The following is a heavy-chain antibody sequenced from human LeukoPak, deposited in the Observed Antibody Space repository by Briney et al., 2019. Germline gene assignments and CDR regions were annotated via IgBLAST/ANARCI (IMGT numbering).Heavy chain of an antibody. CDR2: LSNDAVNK. D-gene: IGHD3-9*01. J-gene: IGHJ4*02. CDR1: GFIFSNYG. V-gene: IGHV3-30*03. CDR3: ARTDLNHAILSGYFEH. Sequence: GMPLRLSCTASGFIFSNYGMHWVRQAPGKGLEGMAVLSNDAVNKYYADSVKGRFTISRDNSKNTLYLQMNSLSAADTAVYYCARTDLNHAILSGYFEHWGKGTLLTVSS.